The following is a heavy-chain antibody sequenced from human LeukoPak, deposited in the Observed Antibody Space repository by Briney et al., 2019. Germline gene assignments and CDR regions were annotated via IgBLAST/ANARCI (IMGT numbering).Heavy chain of an antibody. V-gene: IGHV3-7*03. CDR3: AKDRGGLGYCSGGSCSNDAFDI. J-gene: IGHJ3*02. Sequence: PGGSLRLSCAASGFTFSSYWMSWVRQAPGKGLEWVANIKQDGSEKYYVDSVKGRFTISRDNAKNSLYLQMNSLRAEDTAVYYCAKDRGGLGYCSGGSCSNDAFDIWGQGTMVTVSS. CDR2: IKQDGSEK. CDR1: GFTFSSYW. D-gene: IGHD2-15*01.